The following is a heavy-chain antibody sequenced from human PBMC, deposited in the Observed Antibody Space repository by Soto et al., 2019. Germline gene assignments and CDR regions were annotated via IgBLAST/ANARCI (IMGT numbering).Heavy chain of an antibody. J-gene: IGHJ3*02. D-gene: IGHD2-2*01. CDR1: GGTFNSYT. Sequence: QVQLVQSGPELKKPGSSVRVSCRASGGTFNSYTITWVRQSPGQGLEGLGRIIATLDLTNSAQNFQGRVTITADKYTSTAYRKLTSLRSEDTAVYYCANAIGDQTAFDNWGQGTVVTVSS. CDR2: IIATLDLT. V-gene: IGHV1-69*02. CDR3: ANAIGDQTAFDN.